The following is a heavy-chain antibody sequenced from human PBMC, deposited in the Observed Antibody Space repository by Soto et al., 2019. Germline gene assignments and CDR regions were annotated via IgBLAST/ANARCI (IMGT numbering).Heavy chain of an antibody. D-gene: IGHD1-7*01. CDR2: ISYDGSNK. CDR1: GFTFSSYA. Sequence: GGSLRLSCASSGFTFSSYAMHWVRQAPGKGLEWVAVISYDGSNKYYADSVKGRFTISRDNSKNTLYLQMNSLRAEDTAVYYCARVELDGKYYAMDVWGQGTTVTVSS. J-gene: IGHJ6*02. CDR3: ARVELDGKYYAMDV. V-gene: IGHV3-30-3*01.